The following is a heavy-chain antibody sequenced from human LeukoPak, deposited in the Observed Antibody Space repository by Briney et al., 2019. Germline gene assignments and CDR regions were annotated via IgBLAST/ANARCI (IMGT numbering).Heavy chain of an antibody. Sequence: PSETLSLTCTVSSVSISSYYWSWIRQPPGKGLEWIGYIYYSGSTNYNPSLKSRVTISVDTSKNQFSLKLSSVTAADTAVYSCARSPYYDFWSGYTDLNYYMYVWGKGTTVTVSS. CDR2: IYYSGST. CDR1: SVSISSYY. V-gene: IGHV4-59*01. CDR3: ARSPYYDFWSGYTDLNYYMYV. D-gene: IGHD3-3*01. J-gene: IGHJ6*03.